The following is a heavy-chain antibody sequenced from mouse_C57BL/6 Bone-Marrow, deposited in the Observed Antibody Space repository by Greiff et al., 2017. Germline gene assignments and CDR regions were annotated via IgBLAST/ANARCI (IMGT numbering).Heavy chain of an antibody. J-gene: IGHJ3*01. Sequence: VQLKESGGGLVQPGGSMKLSCAASGFTFSDAWMDWVRQSPEKGLEWVAEIRNKANNHATYYAESVKGRFTISRDDSKSSVYLQMNSLRAEDTGIYYCTGPTVVAPFAYWGQGTLVTVSA. D-gene: IGHD1-1*01. CDR3: TGPTVVAPFAY. CDR1: GFTFSDAW. CDR2: IRNKANNHAT. V-gene: IGHV6-6*01.